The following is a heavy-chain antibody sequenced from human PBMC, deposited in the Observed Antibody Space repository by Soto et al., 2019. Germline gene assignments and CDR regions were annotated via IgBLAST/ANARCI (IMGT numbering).Heavy chain of an antibody. CDR3: ARRGSGSYYDY. CDR2: ISGSGGST. V-gene: IGHV3-23*01. CDR1: GFTFSSYA. D-gene: IGHD1-26*01. J-gene: IGHJ4*02. Sequence: EVQLLESGGGLVQPGGSLRLSCAASGFTFSSYAMRWVRQAPVKGLEWVSAISGSGGSTYYADSVKGRFTISRDNSKNTLYLQMNSLLAEATAVYYSARRGSGSYYDYWGQGTLVTVSS.